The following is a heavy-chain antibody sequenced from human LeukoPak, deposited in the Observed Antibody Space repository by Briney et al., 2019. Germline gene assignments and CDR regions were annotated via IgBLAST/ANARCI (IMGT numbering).Heavy chain of an antibody. CDR1: GGSISGYY. V-gene: IGHV4-59*01. Sequence: SETLSLTCTVSGGSISGYYWSWIRQPPGKGLEWIGYIYYSGSTNYNPSLQSRVTISLEPSNNQFSLKLSSVTAADTAVYSCARGGFRDAFDIWGQGTMVTVSS. CDR3: ARGGFRDAFDI. J-gene: IGHJ3*02. D-gene: IGHD3-10*01. CDR2: IYYSGST.